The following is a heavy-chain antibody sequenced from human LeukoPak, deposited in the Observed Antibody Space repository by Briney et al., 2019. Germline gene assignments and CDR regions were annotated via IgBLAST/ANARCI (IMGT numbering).Heavy chain of an antibody. Sequence: GSLRLSCAASGFTFSDYYMSWIRQAPGKGLEWVSYISSSGSTIYYTDSVKGRFTISRDNARNSLYLQMNSLRAEDTAVYYCARGTYSGTYYAWYYFDYWGQGTLVNVSS. CDR3: ARGTYSGTYYAWYYFDY. CDR2: ISSSGSTI. J-gene: IGHJ4*02. V-gene: IGHV3-11*01. D-gene: IGHD1-26*01. CDR1: GFTFSDYY.